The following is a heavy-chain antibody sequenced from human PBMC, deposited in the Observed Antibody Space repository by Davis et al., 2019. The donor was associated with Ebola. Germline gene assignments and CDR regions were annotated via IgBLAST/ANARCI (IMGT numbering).Heavy chain of an antibody. Sequence: PGGSLRLSCAASGFTVSSNYMNWVRQAPGKGLEWVSVIDSGGSTYYADSVKGRFTISRDKSKNTLYLQMNSLRAEDTAVYYCARDRYYYNYYDMDVWGQGTTVTVSS. V-gene: IGHV3-66*01. J-gene: IGHJ6*02. CDR3: ARDRYYYNYYDMDV. CDR1: GFTVSSNY. CDR2: IDSGGST.